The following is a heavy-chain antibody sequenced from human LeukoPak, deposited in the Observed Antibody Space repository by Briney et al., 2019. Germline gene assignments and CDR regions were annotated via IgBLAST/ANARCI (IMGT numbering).Heavy chain of an antibody. Sequence: GGSLRLSCAASGFTVSSNYMSWVRQAPGKGLEWVSVIYGGGSTYYADSVKGRFTISRDNSKNTLYLQMNSLRAEDTAVYYCASSPYRGFWYYFDYWGQGTLVTVSS. D-gene: IGHD3-10*01. CDR2: IYGGGST. CDR3: ASSPYRGFWYYFDY. J-gene: IGHJ4*02. CDR1: GFTVSSNY. V-gene: IGHV3-66*01.